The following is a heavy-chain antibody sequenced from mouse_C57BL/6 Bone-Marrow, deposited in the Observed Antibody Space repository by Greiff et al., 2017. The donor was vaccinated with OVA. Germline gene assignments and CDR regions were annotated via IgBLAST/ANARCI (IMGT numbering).Heavy chain of an antibody. CDR3: TREGYDGFDY. CDR1: GYTFTDYE. Sequence: QVQLQQSGAELVRPGASVTLSCKASGYTFTDYEMHWVKQTPVHGLEWIGAIDPETGGTAYNQKFKGKAILTADKSSSTAYMELRSLTSEDSAVYYCTREGYDGFDYWGQGTTLTVSS. CDR2: IDPETGGT. D-gene: IGHD2-3*01. V-gene: IGHV1-15*01. J-gene: IGHJ2*01.